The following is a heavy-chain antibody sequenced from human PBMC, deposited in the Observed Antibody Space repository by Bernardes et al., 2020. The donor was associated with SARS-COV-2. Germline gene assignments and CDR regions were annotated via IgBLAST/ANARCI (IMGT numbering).Heavy chain of an antibody. CDR3: ARGGMAVAAFDV. CDR1: GFTFSTYI. Sequence: GGSLRLSCAASGFTFSTYIVHWVRQAPGKGLEWVAVISYDGTNKYYADSVKGRFTISRDNSKNTLYLQMDSLRVEDTAVYYCARGGMAVAAFDVWGQGTVVTVSS. J-gene: IGHJ3*01. CDR2: ISYDGTNK. D-gene: IGHD6-19*01. V-gene: IGHV3-30-3*01.